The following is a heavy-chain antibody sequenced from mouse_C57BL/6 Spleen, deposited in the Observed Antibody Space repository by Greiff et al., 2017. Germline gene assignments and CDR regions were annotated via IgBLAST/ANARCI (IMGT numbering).Heavy chain of an antibody. CDR1: GYSITSGYY. D-gene: IGHD3-1*01. CDR2: ISYDGSN. Sequence: EVKLQESGPGLVKPSQSLSLTCSVTGYSITSGYYWNWIRQFPGNKLEWMGYISYDGSNNYNPSLKNRISITRDTSKNQFFLKLNSVTTEDTATYYCARDLGDYDAMDYWGQGTSVTVSS. J-gene: IGHJ4*01. CDR3: ARDLGDYDAMDY. V-gene: IGHV3-6*01.